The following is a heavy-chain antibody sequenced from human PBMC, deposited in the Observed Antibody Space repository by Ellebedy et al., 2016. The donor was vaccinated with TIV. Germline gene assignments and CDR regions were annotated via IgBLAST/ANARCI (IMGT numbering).Heavy chain of an antibody. CDR1: GYSFTSYW. J-gene: IGHJ4*02. CDR3: ARSEGDFWSGQASPDY. CDR2: IYPGDSDT. D-gene: IGHD3-3*01. V-gene: IGHV5-51*01. Sequence: GGSLRLXXKGSGYSFTSYWIGWVRQMPGKGLEWMGIIYPGDSDTRYSPSFQGQVTISADKSISTAYLQWSSLKASDTAMYYCARSEGDFWSGQASPDYWGQGTLVTVSS.